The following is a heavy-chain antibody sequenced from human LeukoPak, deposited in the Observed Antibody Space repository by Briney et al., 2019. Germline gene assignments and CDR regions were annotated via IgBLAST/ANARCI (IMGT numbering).Heavy chain of an antibody. CDR2: ISSSGSTI. J-gene: IGHJ4*02. V-gene: IGHV3-48*03. CDR3: ARDSYYYDSSGYYFGL. CDR1: GFTFSSYE. Sequence: GGSLRLSCAASGFTFSSYEMNWVRQAPGKGLEWVSYISSSGSTIYYADSVKGRFAISRGNAKNSLYLQMNSLRAEDTAVYYCARDSYYYDSSGYYFGLWGQGTLVTVSS. D-gene: IGHD3-22*01.